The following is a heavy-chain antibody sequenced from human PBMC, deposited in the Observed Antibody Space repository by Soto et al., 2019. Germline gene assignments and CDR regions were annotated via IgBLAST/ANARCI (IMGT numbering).Heavy chain of an antibody. CDR3: ARVVTGSQKGTHDAFDI. Sequence: SETLSLTCAVYGGSFSGYYWSWIRQPPGKGLEWIGEINHSGSTNYNPSLKSRVTISVDTSKNQFSLKLSSVTAADTAVYYCARVVTGSQKGTHDAFDIWGQGTMVTVSS. D-gene: IGHD3-10*01. CDR2: INHSGST. V-gene: IGHV4-34*01. CDR1: GGSFSGYY. J-gene: IGHJ3*02.